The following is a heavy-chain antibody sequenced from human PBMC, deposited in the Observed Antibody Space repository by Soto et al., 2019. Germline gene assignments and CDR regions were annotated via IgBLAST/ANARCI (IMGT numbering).Heavy chain of an antibody. Sequence: QVQLVQSGAEVKKPGSSVKVSCKASGGTFSSYAISWVRQAPGQGLEWMGGIIPIFGTANYAQKFQGRVTITADESTSTAYMELSSLRSEDTAVYYCAKSRKELGGYYYYGMDVWGQGTTVTVSS. CDR3: AKSRKELGGYYYYGMDV. CDR1: GGTFSSYA. D-gene: IGHD1-26*01. CDR2: IIPIFGTA. J-gene: IGHJ6*02. V-gene: IGHV1-69*01.